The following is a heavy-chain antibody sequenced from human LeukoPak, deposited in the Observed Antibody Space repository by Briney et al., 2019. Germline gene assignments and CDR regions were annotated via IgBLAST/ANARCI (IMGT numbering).Heavy chain of an antibody. Sequence: GGSLEISCQGSGCRFNRYWIGRVRELPGKGLERMGVIYPGDSDTRYSPSFQGQVTISADKSISTAYLQWSSLKASGTAMYYCARGTAMAFDYWGQGTLVTVSS. D-gene: IGHD5-18*01. CDR2: IYPGDSDT. CDR3: ARGTAMAFDY. CDR1: GCRFNRYW. J-gene: IGHJ4*02. V-gene: IGHV5-51*01.